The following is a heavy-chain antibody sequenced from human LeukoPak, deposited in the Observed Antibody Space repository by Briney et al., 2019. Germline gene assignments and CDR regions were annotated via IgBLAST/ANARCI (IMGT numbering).Heavy chain of an antibody. CDR2: INAGDGNT. Sequence: SVKVSCKASGYTFSSYAIHWVRQAPGQRLEWMGWINAGDGNTKYSQKFQGRVSITRDTSASTAYMELSSLRSEDTAVYYCARGPQITIVFSDWFDPWGQGTLVTVSS. CDR1: GYTFSSYA. J-gene: IGHJ5*02. CDR3: ARGPQITIVFSDWFDP. D-gene: IGHD3-10*01. V-gene: IGHV1-3*01.